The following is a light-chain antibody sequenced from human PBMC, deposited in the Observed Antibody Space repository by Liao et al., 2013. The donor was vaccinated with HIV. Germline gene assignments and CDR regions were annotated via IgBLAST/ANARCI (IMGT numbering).Light chain of an antibody. CDR3: QAWDSSTDYV. CDR1: KLGDKY. J-gene: IGLJ1*01. V-gene: IGLV3-1*01. Sequence: SYELTQPPSVSVSPGQTASITCSGHKLGDKYACWYQQKPGQSPVLVIYQDTKRPSGIPERFSGSNSGNTATLTISGTQAMDEADYYCQAWDSSTDYVFGTGTTVTV. CDR2: QDT.